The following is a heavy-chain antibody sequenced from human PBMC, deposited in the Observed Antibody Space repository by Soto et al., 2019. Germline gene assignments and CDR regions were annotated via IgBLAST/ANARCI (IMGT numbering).Heavy chain of an antibody. D-gene: IGHD5-18*01. CDR2: IYYSGST. J-gene: IGHJ6*02. CDR3: ARGRYSYGLGGMDV. V-gene: IGHV4-30-4*01. Sequence: TSETLSLTCTVSGGSISSGDYYWSWIRQPPGKGLEWIGYIYYSGSTYYNPSLKSRVTISVDTSKNQFSLKLSSVTAADTAVYYCARGRYSYGLGGMDVWGQGTTVTVS. CDR1: GGSISSGDYY.